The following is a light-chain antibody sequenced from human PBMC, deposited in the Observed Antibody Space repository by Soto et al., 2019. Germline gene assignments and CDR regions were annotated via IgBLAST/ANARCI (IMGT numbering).Light chain of an antibody. CDR3: QQYGSAPFT. V-gene: IGKV3-20*01. CDR1: QTVTTSQ. J-gene: IGKJ4*01. CDR2: AAA. Sequence: EVVLTKSPGTMSLSPGDRATLSCRASQTVTTSQLTWFQQKPGQAPRLLIYAAAIRAAGIPDRFSGSGSGTDFTLTSSRLEPEDFAVYYCQQYGSAPFTFGGGTKVEIK.